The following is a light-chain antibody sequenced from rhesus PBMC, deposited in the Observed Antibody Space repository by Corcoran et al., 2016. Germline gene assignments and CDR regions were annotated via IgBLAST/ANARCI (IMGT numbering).Light chain of an antibody. CDR3: YQHSSGYS. CDR2: GAS. Sequence: QVILTQSPATLSLSPGERATLSCRASQSVSSYLARYQQKPGQAPRLLISGASSRATGIPDRFSGSGSGTDFTRTISSLEPEDVGVYHCYQHSSGYSFGQGTKVEIK. CDR1: QSVSSY. V-gene: IGKV3-10*01. J-gene: IGKJ2*01.